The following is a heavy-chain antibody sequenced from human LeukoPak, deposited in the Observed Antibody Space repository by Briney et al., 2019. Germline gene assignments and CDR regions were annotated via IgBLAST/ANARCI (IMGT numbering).Heavy chain of an antibody. CDR1: GGSISSSSYY. D-gene: IGHD4-17*01. J-gene: IGHJ4*02. Sequence: SETLSLTCTVSGGSISSSSYYWGWIRQPPGKGLEWIGSIYYSGSTYYNPSPKSRVTISVDTSKNQFSQKLSSVTAADTAVYYCARHYYGEYDYWGQGTLVTVSS. V-gene: IGHV4-39*01. CDR2: IYYSGST. CDR3: ARHYYGEYDY.